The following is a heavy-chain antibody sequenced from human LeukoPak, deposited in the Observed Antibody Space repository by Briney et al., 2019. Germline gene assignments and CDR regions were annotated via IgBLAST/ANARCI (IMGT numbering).Heavy chain of an antibody. D-gene: IGHD3-22*01. CDR3: AKSGDYYDSSGPAG. CDR1: GFTFSSYG. Sequence: GGSLRPSCAASGFTFSSYGMHWVRQAPGKGLEWVAVISYDGSNKYYADSVKGRFTISRDNSKNTLYLQMNSLRAEDTAVYYCAKSGDYYDSSGPAGWGQGTLVPVSS. J-gene: IGHJ4*02. V-gene: IGHV3-30*18. CDR2: ISYDGSNK.